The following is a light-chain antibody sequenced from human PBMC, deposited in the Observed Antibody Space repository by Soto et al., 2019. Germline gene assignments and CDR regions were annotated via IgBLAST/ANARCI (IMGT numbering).Light chain of an antibody. CDR2: DAS. Sequence: DIQMTQSPSSLSASVGERGTITCRASQTISTYLNWYQQKQGKAPRLLIYDASSLLSGVPSRFSGSGSGTDFTLTISSLQPEDFSTYYCQQSDSTPYTFGQGTKVEI. CDR1: QTISTY. V-gene: IGKV1-39*01. J-gene: IGKJ2*01. CDR3: QQSDSTPYT.